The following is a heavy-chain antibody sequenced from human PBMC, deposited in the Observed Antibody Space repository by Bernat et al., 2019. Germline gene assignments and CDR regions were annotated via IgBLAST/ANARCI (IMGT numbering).Heavy chain of an antibody. CDR1: GYTFTSYG. Sequence: QVQLVQSGAEVKKPGASVKVSCKASGYTFTSYGNSWVRQAPGQGLEWMGWISAYNGNTNYAQKLQGRVTMTTDTSTSTAYMELRSLRSDDTAVYYCARLQGIAAAGTPYYYGMDVWGQGTTVTVSS. D-gene: IGHD6-13*01. V-gene: IGHV1-18*01. J-gene: IGHJ6*02. CDR3: ARLQGIAAAGTPYYYGMDV. CDR2: ISAYNGNT.